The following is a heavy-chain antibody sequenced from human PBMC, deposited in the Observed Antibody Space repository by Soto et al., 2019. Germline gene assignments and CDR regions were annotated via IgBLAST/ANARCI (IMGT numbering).Heavy chain of an antibody. CDR3: ARGGFGVEYYYYYGMDV. CDR1: GFTFDDYA. CDR2: ISWNSGSI. V-gene: IGHV3-9*01. J-gene: IGHJ6*02. Sequence: EVQLVESGGGLVQPGRSLRLSCAASGFTFDDYAMHWVRQAPGKGLEWVSGISWNSGSIGYADSVKGRFTISRDNAKNSLYLQMNSLRAEDTALYYCARGGFGVEYYYYYGMDVWGQGTTVTVSS. D-gene: IGHD3-3*01.